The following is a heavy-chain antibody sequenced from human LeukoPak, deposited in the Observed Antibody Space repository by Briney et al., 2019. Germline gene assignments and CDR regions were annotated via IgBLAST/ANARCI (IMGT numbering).Heavy chain of an antibody. J-gene: IGHJ1*01. V-gene: IGHV4-59*02. CDR3: ARDSSSWYVYFQH. CDR1: GVSVRSYY. CDR2: IYYSGNT. Sequence: SETLSLTCTVSGVSVRSYYWSWIRQPPGKGLEWIAYIYYSGNTKYNPSLKSRATIFVDTSKNQFSLQLNSVTPEDTAVYYCARDSSSWYVYFQHWGQGTLVTVSS. D-gene: IGHD6-13*01.